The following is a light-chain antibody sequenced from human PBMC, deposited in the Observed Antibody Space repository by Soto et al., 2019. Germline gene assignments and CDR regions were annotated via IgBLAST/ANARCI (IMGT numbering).Light chain of an antibody. J-gene: IGKJ4*01. CDR1: QNINKY. Sequence: DIQMTQSPASLSASVGDRVTITCRASQNINKYLNWYQQKPGKAPKRLIYTASSLQSGVPSRFRGSGSGTDFTLTISSLQPEDFATYYCQQSYSTLPLTFGGGTKVEIK. V-gene: IGKV1-39*01. CDR2: TAS. CDR3: QQSYSTLPLT.